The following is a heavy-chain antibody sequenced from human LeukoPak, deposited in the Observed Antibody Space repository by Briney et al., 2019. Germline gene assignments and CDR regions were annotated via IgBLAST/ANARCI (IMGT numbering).Heavy chain of an antibody. CDR1: GYTFTSYY. Sequence: ASVKVSCKASGYTFTSYYMHWVRQAPGQGLEWMGIINPSGGSTSYAQKFQGRVTMTRDTSTSTVYMELSSLRSEDTAVYYCAREIGYCSGGSCHPYFDYWGQGTLVTVSS. D-gene: IGHD2-15*01. J-gene: IGHJ4*02. CDR2: INPSGGST. V-gene: IGHV1-46*01. CDR3: AREIGYCSGGSCHPYFDY.